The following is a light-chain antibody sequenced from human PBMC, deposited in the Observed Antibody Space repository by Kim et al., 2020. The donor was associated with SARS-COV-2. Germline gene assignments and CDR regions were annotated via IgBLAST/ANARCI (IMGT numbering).Light chain of an antibody. V-gene: IGKV1-39*01. Sequence: DIQMTQSPSSLSASVGDRVTITCRASQSISTYLNWYQQKPGKAPKLVIYGASSLQSGVPSRFSGSGSGTNFTLTISSLQPEDFASYHCQQSYPGLTFGGGTKVDIK. CDR3: QQSYPGLT. J-gene: IGKJ4*01. CDR1: QSISTY. CDR2: GAS.